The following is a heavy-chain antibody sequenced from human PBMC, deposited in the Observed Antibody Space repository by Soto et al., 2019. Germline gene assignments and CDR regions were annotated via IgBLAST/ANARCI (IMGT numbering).Heavy chain of an antibody. CDR2: INPSGGST. J-gene: IGHJ6*02. CDR3: ARDLYCSGGSCLYYGMDV. Sequence: ASVKVSCKASGYTFTSYYMHWVRQAPGRGLEWMGIINPSGGSTSYAQKFQGRVTMTRDTSTSTVYMELSSLRSEDTAVYYCARDLYCSGGSCLYYGMDVWGQGTTVTVSS. D-gene: IGHD2-15*01. V-gene: IGHV1-46*01. CDR1: GYTFTSYY.